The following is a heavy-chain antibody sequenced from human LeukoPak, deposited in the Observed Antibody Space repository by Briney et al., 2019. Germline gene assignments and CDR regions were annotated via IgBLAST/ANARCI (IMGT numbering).Heavy chain of an antibody. CDR3: ARGTGWITDAFDI. D-gene: IGHD3-16*01. V-gene: IGHV1-2*06. CDR1: GYTFTGYY. J-gene: IGHJ3*02. CDR2: INPNSGGT. Sequence: ASVKVSCKASGYTFTGYYMHWVRQAPGQGLEWMGRINPNSGGTNYAQKFQGRVTMTRDTSISTAYMELSRLRSDDTAVYYCARGTGWITDAFDIWGQGTMVTVSS.